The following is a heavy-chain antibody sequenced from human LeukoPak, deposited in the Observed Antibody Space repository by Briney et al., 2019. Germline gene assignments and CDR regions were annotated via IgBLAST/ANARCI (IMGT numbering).Heavy chain of an antibody. Sequence: GGSLRLSCAASGFTFSSYAMHWVRQAPGKGLEYVSAISSNGVSTYYANSVKGRFTISRDNSKNTLYLQMGSLRAEDMAVYYCARDTEDQVADYWGQGTLVTVSS. CDR3: ARDTEDQVADY. V-gene: IGHV3-64*01. CDR1: GFTFSSYA. J-gene: IGHJ4*02. D-gene: IGHD2-15*01. CDR2: ISSNGVST.